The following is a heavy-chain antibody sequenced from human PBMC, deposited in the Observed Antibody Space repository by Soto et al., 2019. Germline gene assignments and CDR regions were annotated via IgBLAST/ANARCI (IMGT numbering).Heavy chain of an antibody. CDR1: GYTFTNFG. J-gene: IGHJ4*02. Sequence: QVQLVQSGAEVKKPGASVKVSCKASGYTFTNFGISWVRQAPGQGLEWMGWISAYNGNTNYAQNFQGRVTMTTDTSTSTAYMGMSSLRSDVTAMYYCARVGTPIDYWGQGTLVTVSS. V-gene: IGHV1-18*01. D-gene: IGHD7-27*01. CDR2: ISAYNGNT. CDR3: ARVGTPIDY.